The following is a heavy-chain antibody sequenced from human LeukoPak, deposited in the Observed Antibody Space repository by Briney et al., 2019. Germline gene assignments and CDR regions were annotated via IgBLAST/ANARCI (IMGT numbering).Heavy chain of an antibody. CDR1: GFIFDDYA. CDR3: ARVSVAGSVIDAFDM. CDR2: ISWNDKNI. Sequence: GGSLRLSCVASGFIFDDYAMHWVRHAPGKGLEWVSGISWNDKNIVYADSVKGRFTISRDNAKNSLYLQMNSLRAEDTAVYYCARVSVAGSVIDAFDMWGQGTMVTVSS. J-gene: IGHJ3*02. D-gene: IGHD6-19*01. V-gene: IGHV3-9*01.